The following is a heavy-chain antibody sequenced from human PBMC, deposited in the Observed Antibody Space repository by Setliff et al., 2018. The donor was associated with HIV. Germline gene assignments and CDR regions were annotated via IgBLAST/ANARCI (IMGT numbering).Heavy chain of an antibody. D-gene: IGHD3-10*02. Sequence: ASVKVSCKASNYTLINYGVSWVRQAPGQGLEWMGWIGSYSGYTIYAQKFQDRLTMTTDTSTTTASMELRSLRSDDTAVYYCARYVHFANHFDYWGQGTLVTVSS. V-gene: IGHV1-18*01. J-gene: IGHJ4*02. CDR2: IGSYSGYT. CDR3: ARYVHFANHFDY. CDR1: NYTLINYG.